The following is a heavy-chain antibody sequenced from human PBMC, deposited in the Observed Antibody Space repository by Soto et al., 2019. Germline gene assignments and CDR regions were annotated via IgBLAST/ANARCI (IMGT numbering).Heavy chain of an antibody. D-gene: IGHD4-17*01. V-gene: IGHV3-23*01. J-gene: IGHJ5*02. Sequence: EVQLLESGGGLVQPGGSLRLSCAASGFTFSSYAMSWVRQAPGKGLEWVSAISGSGGSTYYADSVKGRFTISRDNSKNTLYLEMNSLRAEDTAVYYCAKAYGDCECGGWFDPWGQGTLVTVSS. CDR2: ISGSGGST. CDR1: GFTFSSYA. CDR3: AKAYGDCECGGWFDP.